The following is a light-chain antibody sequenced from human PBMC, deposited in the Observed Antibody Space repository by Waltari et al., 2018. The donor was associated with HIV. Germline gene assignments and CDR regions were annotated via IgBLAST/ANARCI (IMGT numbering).Light chain of an antibody. Sequence: QSALSQPAPVSASPGQSVAISSPGSASAFGRFNLVPWYQHHPDRAPTLILFDVNNRPSGISDRFSGSKSGTTASLTISIVRTDDEADYYCASYTVNSTGVFGTGTKLSVL. J-gene: IGLJ1*01. CDR2: DVN. V-gene: IGLV2-14*03. CDR1: ASAFGRFNL. CDR3: ASYTVNSTGV.